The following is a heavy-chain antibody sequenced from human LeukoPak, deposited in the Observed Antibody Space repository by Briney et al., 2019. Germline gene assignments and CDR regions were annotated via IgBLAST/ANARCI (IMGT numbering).Heavy chain of an antibody. D-gene: IGHD3-22*01. CDR1: GIAVGRNY. J-gene: IGHJ6*02. V-gene: IGHV3-53*01. CDR3: ARRALYDSSGVNYYYAMDI. Sequence: GGSLRLSCAASGIAVGRNYMTWVRQAPGNGLEWVSVIDSGGTTYYADSVKGRFTISRDISKRTVYLRMNSLRAEDTAVYYRARRALYDSSGVNYYYAMDIWGQGTTVTVSS. CDR2: IDSGGTT.